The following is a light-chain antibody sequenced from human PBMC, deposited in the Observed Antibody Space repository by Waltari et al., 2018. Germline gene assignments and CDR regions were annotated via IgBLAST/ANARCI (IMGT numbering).Light chain of an antibody. CDR3: QQYYTYPWT. CDR1: QSISSW. J-gene: IGKJ1*01. V-gene: IGKV1-5*03. Sequence: DIQMTQSPSTLSASVGDRVTITCRASQSISSWLAWLQPTPGRAPKLLIYRASRLESGVPSRLSGSGSGTEFTLTISSMQPDDFATYYCQQYYTYPWTFGQGTKVDSK. CDR2: RAS.